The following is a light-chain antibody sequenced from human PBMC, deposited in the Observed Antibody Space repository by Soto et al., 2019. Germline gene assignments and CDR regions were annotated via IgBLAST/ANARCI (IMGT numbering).Light chain of an antibody. CDR3: QQANSFPPTT. V-gene: IGKV1-39*01. J-gene: IGKJ1*01. CDR1: QRIGTF. CDR2: TTS. Sequence: DIQVTQSPSSLSASVGDSVTITFGTSQRIGTFLNWYQQKPGKAPKLLFSTTSTLEDGVPSRFSGSASGTEFTLTISSLQPEDFATYYCQQANSFPPTTFGQGTKVDNK.